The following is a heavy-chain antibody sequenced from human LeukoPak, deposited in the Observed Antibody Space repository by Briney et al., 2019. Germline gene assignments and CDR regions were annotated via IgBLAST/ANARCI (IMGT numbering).Heavy chain of an antibody. CDR3: ATGAAYQLLQGAGYWFDP. CDR2: INPSGGGT. J-gene: IGHJ5*02. D-gene: IGHD2-2*01. V-gene: IGHV1-46*01. CDR1: GYTFTSYY. Sequence: ASVKVSCKASGYTFTSYYMHWVRQAPGQGLEWMGVINPSGGGTSYAQKFQGRVTMTEDTSTDTAYMELSSLRSEDTAVYYCATGAAYQLLQGAGYWFDPWGQGTLVTVSS.